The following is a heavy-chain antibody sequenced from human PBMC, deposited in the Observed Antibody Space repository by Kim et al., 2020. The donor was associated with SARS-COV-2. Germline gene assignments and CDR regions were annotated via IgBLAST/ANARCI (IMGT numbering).Heavy chain of an antibody. CDR2: ISSVSSTFT. V-gene: IGHV3-11*05. CDR3: ARERYYDSSGYPSFDY. Sequence: GGSLRLSCAASGFTFSDYYMTWIRQAPGKGLEWVSYISSVSSTFTNYADSVKGRFTISRDNAKNSLYLQMNSLRAEDTAVYYCARERYYDSSGYPSFDY. CDR1: GFTFSDYY. J-gene: IGHJ4*01. D-gene: IGHD3-22*01.